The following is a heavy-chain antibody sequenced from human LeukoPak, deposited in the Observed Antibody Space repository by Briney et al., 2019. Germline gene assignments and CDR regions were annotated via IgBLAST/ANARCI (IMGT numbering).Heavy chain of an antibody. CDR1: GFTFSSYA. Sequence: QTGGSLRLSCAASGFTFSSYAMSWLPQAPGKGLEWVSATSGSGGSTYYADSVKGRFTNSRDNSKNTLYLQMNSLRAEDTALYYCARGGAGGPDGLDYWGQGSLVTVSS. CDR2: TSGSGGST. J-gene: IGHJ4*02. CDR3: ARGGAGGPDGLDY. D-gene: IGHD4-23*01. V-gene: IGHV3-23*01.